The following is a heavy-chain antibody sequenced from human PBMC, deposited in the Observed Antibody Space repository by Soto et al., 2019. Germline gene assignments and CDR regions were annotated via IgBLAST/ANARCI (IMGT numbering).Heavy chain of an antibody. Sequence: PSETLSLTCTVSGAYMRNDYYYWSWVRQNPGKDLEWIGHMHHSGRTHYNPPLKSRVAISVDTSKNQFSLYLNSVTAADTAVYYCARWVEVSLDYFDSWGQGTPVTVSS. CDR1: GAYMRNDYYY. J-gene: IGHJ4*02. V-gene: IGHV4-31*03. CDR2: MHHSGRT. CDR3: ARWVEVSLDYFDS. D-gene: IGHD2-15*01.